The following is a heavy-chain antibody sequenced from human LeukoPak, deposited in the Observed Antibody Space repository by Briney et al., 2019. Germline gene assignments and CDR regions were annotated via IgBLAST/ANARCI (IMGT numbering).Heavy chain of an antibody. CDR3: ARARLIWTKYFDY. V-gene: IGHV3-30*03. CDR1: GFTFSSYS. Sequence: PGGSLRLSCAASGFTFSSYSMNWVRQAPGKGLEWVAVISFDGSNENYSDSVRGRFTISRDNSKNTLYLHMSSLRSEDTAVYCARARLIWTKYFDYWGQGVQVTVSS. CDR2: ISFDGSNE. D-gene: IGHD2-8*01. J-gene: IGHJ4*02.